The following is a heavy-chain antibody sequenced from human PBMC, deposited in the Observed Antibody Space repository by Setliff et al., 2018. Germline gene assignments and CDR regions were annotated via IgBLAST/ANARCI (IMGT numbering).Heavy chain of an antibody. CDR2: INGDGTIT. CDR3: ACLDWGENFFNVDV. J-gene: IGHJ6*04. CDR1: GFTFSNYW. V-gene: IGHV3-74*01. Sequence: GESLKISCGASGFTFSNYWMYWVRQVPGKGLVWVSRINGDGTITHYADSVKGRFTISRDNAKNTLYLQMNGLRGEDTAVYFCACLDWGENFFNVDVWGKGTTVTVSS. D-gene: IGHD7-27*01.